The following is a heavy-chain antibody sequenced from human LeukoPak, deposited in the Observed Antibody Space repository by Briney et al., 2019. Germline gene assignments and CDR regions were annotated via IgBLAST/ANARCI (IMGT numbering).Heavy chain of an antibody. V-gene: IGHV3-9*01. J-gene: IGHJ4*02. CDR1: GFTFDDYA. CDR3: AKVDSYGWYLGFDY. Sequence: GRSLRLSCAASGFTFDDYAMHWVRQAPGKGLEWVSGISWNSDSIGYADSVKGRFTISRDNAKNSLYLQMNSLRPEDAALYYCAKVDSYGWYLGFDYWGQGTLVTVSS. D-gene: IGHD6-19*01. CDR2: ISWNSDSI.